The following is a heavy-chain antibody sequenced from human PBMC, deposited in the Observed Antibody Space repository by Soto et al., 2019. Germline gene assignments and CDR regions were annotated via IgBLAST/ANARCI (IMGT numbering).Heavy chain of an antibody. V-gene: IGHV2-5*01. CDR1: GFSLSSSGVS. Sequence: QITLEESGPTLVKPTQTLTLTCTFSGFSLSSSGVSVGWIRQPPGKALEWLALISGSDDKRYSPSLRRRLSITKDTSKNQVVLTMTHRDPVDTATYYCAHRRPLDILVAPAAWGYFDYWGPGTLVTVSS. D-gene: IGHD2-2*01. CDR2: ISGSDDK. CDR3: AHRRPLDILVAPAAWGYFDY. J-gene: IGHJ4*03.